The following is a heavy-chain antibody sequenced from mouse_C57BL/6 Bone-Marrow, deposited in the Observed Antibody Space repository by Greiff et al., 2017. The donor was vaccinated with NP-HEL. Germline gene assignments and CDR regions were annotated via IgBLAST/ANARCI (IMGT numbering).Heavy chain of an antibody. J-gene: IGHJ4*01. CDR2: ISSGSSTI. CDR1: GFTFSDYG. V-gene: IGHV5-17*01. D-gene: IGHD1-2*01. CDR3: ARGTTAYYYAMDY. Sequence: DVHLVESGGGLVKPGGSLKLSCAASGFTFSDYGMHWVRQAPEKGLEWVAYISSGSSTIYYADTVKGRFTISRDNAKNTLFLQMTSLRSEDTAMYYCARGTTAYYYAMDYWGQGTSVTVSS.